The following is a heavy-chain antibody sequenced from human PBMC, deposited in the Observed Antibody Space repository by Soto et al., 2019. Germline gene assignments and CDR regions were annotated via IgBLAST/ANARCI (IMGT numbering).Heavy chain of an antibody. CDR3: GRGRSGELAVFY. Sequence: QVQLVQSGAEVKKSGASVKVSCKASGYTFTGYYIHWVRQAPGQGLEWMGEISPNSGGTKYAQKFQGRVTMTRDTSISTVYMELSNLSPDDTAVYYCGRGRSGELAVFYWGQGTLVTVYS. D-gene: IGHD1-7*01. CDR2: ISPNSGGT. J-gene: IGHJ4*02. CDR1: GYTFTGYY. V-gene: IGHV1-2*02.